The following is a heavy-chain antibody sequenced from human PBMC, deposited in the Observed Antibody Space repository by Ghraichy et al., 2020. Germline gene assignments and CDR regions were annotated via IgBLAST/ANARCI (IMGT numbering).Heavy chain of an antibody. CDR2: ISYSGST. D-gene: IGHD2/OR15-2a*01. CDR3: ASQYNSTLNWFDP. J-gene: IGHJ5*02. V-gene: IGHV4-39*02. CDR1: GGSITRSNYY. Sequence: SETLSLTCLVSGGSITRSNYYWGWIRQPPGKGLEWIGSISYSGSTYYNPSLKSRVTISDDTSKNHFSLKLSSVTAADTAVYYCASQYNSTLNWFDPWGQGTLVTVSS.